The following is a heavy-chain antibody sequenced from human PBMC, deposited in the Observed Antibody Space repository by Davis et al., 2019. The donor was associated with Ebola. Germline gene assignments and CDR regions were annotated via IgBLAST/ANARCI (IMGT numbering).Heavy chain of an antibody. V-gene: IGHV3-23*01. CDR2: ISAAKNT. Sequence: PGGSLRLSCAASGFSFSGYAMAWVRQAPGKGLQWVSAISAAKNTYYADSVKGRFTICRDNSVDTLYLEMNSLSTDDTAVYYCAKDQDYGDYFDYWGQGAPVTVSS. CDR3: AKDQDYGDYFDY. CDR1: GFSFSGYA. D-gene: IGHD4-17*01. J-gene: IGHJ4*02.